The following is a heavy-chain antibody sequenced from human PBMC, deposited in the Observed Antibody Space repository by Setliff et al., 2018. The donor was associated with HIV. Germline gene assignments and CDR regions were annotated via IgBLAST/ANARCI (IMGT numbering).Heavy chain of an antibody. Sequence: ASVKVSCKTSGYTFNIYGMHWVRQAPGQRLEWMGWINAADGNTKYSQKLQGRVTITRDTSASTAHMELSSLRSEDTAVYSCVRARFTWAYCGGACGWFDPWGQGTLVTVTS. CDR2: INAADGNT. J-gene: IGHJ5*02. CDR1: GYTFNIYG. CDR3: VRARFTWAYCGGACGWFDP. V-gene: IGHV1-3*01. D-gene: IGHD2-21*02.